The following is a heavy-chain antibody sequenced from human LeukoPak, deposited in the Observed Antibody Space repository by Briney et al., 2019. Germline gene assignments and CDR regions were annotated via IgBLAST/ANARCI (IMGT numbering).Heavy chain of an antibody. Sequence: ASVKVSCKASGYTFTGYYMHWVRQAPGQGLEWMGWINPNSGGTNYAQKFQGRVTMTRDTSISTAYMELSRLRSDDTAVYYCARDVLGYCSSTSCYRIPYDYWGQGTLVTVSS. CDR3: ARDVLGYCSSTSCYRIPYDY. D-gene: IGHD2-2*02. CDR2: INPNSGGT. J-gene: IGHJ4*02. CDR1: GYTFTGYY. V-gene: IGHV1-2*02.